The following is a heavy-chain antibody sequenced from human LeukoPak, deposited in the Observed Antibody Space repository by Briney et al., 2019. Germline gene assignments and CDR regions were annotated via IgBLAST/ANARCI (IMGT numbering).Heavy chain of an antibody. V-gene: IGHV3-53*01. CDR1: GFTVSSNF. Sequence: PGGSLRLSCAASGFTVSSNFMNWVRQAPGMVLEWVSDYGDSVKGRFTISTDNSKNTLYLQMTSRRAEGTAVYYCARELLGGGTFDIWGQGTMVTVSS. J-gene: IGHJ3*02. CDR3: ARELLGGGTFDI. D-gene: IGHD3-16*01.